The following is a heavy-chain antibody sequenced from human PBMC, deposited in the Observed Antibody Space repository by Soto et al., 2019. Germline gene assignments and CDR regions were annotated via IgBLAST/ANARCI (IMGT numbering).Heavy chain of an antibody. CDR3: ARVERGTATTVVDAFDI. CDR1: GGFVTSGSYY. D-gene: IGHD1-1*01. V-gene: IGHV4-34*01. CDR2: MSHSGGT. Sequence: SETLSLTCAVYGGFVTSGSYYWSWIRQPPGKGLEWIGEMSHSGGTHFNPSLKSRVTISVDTSKNQFTLKMSSVTAADTALYYCARVERGTATTVVDAFDIWGPGTMVTV. J-gene: IGHJ3*02.